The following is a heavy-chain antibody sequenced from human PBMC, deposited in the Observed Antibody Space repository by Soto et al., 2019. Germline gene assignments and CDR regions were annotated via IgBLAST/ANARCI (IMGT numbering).Heavy chain of an antibody. J-gene: IGHJ4*02. CDR3: ARQHHPPEFWRGYFSVRLLAY. D-gene: IGHD3-3*01. V-gene: IGHV1-69*13. Sequence: SVKVSCKASRCSFSSYAISGVRQAPGQGLEWGGGRSPIFGTANYAQKFQGRVTITADESTSTAYMELSSLRSEDTAVYYCARQHHPPEFWRGYFSVRLLAYWGQGTLVTVSS. CDR2: RSPIFGTA. CDR1: RCSFSSYA.